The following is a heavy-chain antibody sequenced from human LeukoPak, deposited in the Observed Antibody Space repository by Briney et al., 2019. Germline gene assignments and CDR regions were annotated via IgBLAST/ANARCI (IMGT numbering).Heavy chain of an antibody. CDR1: GFVFSSYS. Sequence: GGSLRLSCAASGFVFSSYSMNWVRQAPGKGLEWVSFLIVGNGNQHYADSVKGRFTISRDNAKNSLYLQMNSLRDEDTALYYCARDFRGWSIDYWGQGTLVTVSS. V-gene: IGHV3-48*02. D-gene: IGHD6-19*01. CDR3: ARDFRGWSIDY. CDR2: LIVGNGNQ. J-gene: IGHJ4*02.